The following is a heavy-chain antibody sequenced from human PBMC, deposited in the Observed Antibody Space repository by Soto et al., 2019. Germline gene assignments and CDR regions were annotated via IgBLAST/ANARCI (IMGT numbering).Heavy chain of an antibody. CDR3: AKQWRQYYFDH. V-gene: IGHV4-34*01. Sequence: PSETLSLTCAVYGGSFSGYYWSWIRQPPGKGLEWIGEINHSGSTNYNPSLKSRVTISLDTSKNQFSLKLSSVTAAETAVYYCAKQWRQYYFDHWGQGTLVTVS. J-gene: IGHJ4*02. D-gene: IGHD6-19*01. CDR1: GGSFSGYY. CDR2: INHSGST.